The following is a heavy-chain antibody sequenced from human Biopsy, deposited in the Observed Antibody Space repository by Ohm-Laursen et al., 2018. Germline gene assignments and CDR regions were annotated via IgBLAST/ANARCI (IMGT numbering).Heavy chain of an antibody. V-gene: IGHV3-11*01. CDR3: ARDTRWSPYHMDV. CDR2: ISSGGTTI. D-gene: IGHD4-23*01. J-gene: IGHJ6*02. CDR1: GFPFSDYY. Sequence: SLRLSCASSGFPFSDYYMRWICQAPRQGLGWVSYISSGGTTIYYTDSVKGRFTISRDNAKNSLYLQMNSLRADDTAVYYCARDTRWSPYHMDVWGQGTTVTVSS.